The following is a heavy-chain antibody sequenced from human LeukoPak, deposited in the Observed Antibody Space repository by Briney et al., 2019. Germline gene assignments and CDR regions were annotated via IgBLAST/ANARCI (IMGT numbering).Heavy chain of an antibody. CDR1: GFTFSSYA. D-gene: IGHD3-22*01. CDR2: ITGSGGST. CDR3: AKDEEHYDSSAPFDY. V-gene: IGHV3-23*01. Sequence: PGGSLRLSCAASGFTFSSYAMSWLRQAPGKGLEWVSAITGSGGSTYYADSVKGRFTISRDNSKNTLYLQMNSLRAEDTAVYYCAKDEEHYDSSAPFDYWDQGTLVTVSS. J-gene: IGHJ4*02.